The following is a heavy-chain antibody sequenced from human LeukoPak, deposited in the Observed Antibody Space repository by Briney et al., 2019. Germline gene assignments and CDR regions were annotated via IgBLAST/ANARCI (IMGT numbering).Heavy chain of an antibody. V-gene: IGHV3-23*01. D-gene: IGHD6-19*01. CDR1: GFTFSSYA. CDR3: VKDAYTSARYDWFDS. Sequence: GGSLRLSCEASGFTFSSYAMSWVRQAPGKGLEWVLVISGSGGSTYYADSVKGRFTISRDNSKNTLYLQMNSLRAEDTAVYYCVKDAYTSARYDWFDSWGQGTLVTVSS. J-gene: IGHJ5*01. CDR2: ISGSGGST.